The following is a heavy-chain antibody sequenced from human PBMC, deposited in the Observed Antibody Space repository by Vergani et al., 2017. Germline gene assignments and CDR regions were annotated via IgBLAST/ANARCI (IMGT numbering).Heavy chain of an antibody. Sequence: EVQLLESGGGLVQPGGSLRLFCAASGFTFSSYAMSWVRQAPGKGLEWVSAISGSGGSTYYADSVKGRFTISRDNSKNTLYLQMNSLRAEDTAVYYCAKRRVGASSGDYWGQGTLVTVSS. V-gene: IGHV3-23*01. CDR1: GFTFSSYA. D-gene: IGHD1-26*01. CDR3: AKRRVGASSGDY. J-gene: IGHJ4*02. CDR2: ISGSGGST.